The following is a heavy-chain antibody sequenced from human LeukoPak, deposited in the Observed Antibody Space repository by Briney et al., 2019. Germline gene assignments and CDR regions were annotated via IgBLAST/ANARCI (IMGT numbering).Heavy chain of an antibody. CDR1: GITLSNYG. Sequence: GGSLRLSCVVSGITLSNYGMSWVRQAPGKGLEWVSGISERGGSTNYADSVKGRFIISRDNSKNRMYLQMNSVRAEDTVLYFCAKLGVVIRGVIIIGFHKEAYYFDCWGQGILVTVSS. V-gene: IGHV3-23*01. CDR2: ISERGGST. J-gene: IGHJ4*02. D-gene: IGHD3-10*01. CDR3: AKLGVVIRGVIIIGFHKEAYYFDC.